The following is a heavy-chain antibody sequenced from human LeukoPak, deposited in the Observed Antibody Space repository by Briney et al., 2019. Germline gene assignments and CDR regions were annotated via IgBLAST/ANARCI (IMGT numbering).Heavy chain of an antibody. CDR1: GFTFSSYW. CDR3: ARDNSGRFDY. Sequence: GGSLRLSCAASGFTFSSYWMSWVRQATGKGLEWVSAIGTAGDTYYPGSVKGRFTISRENAKNSLYLQMNSLRAGDTAVYYCARDNSGRFDYWGQGTLVTVSS. J-gene: IGHJ4*02. CDR2: IGTAGDT. D-gene: IGHD3-10*01. V-gene: IGHV3-13*01.